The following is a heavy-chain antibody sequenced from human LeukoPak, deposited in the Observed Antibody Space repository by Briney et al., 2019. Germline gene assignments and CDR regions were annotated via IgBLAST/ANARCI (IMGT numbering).Heavy chain of an antibody. CDR2: INYIRTT. D-gene: IGHD6-13*01. CDR3: ARSYSSSDHYYYYGMDV. J-gene: IGHJ6*02. V-gene: IGHV4-59*08. Sequence: SETPSLTCTVSGGSISSYYWNWIRQPPGKGLEWIGYINYIRTTDYNPSLKSRVTISLDTSRNRFSLKLSSVTAADTAMYYCARSYSSSDHYYYYGMDVWGQGTTVTVSS. CDR1: GGSISSYY.